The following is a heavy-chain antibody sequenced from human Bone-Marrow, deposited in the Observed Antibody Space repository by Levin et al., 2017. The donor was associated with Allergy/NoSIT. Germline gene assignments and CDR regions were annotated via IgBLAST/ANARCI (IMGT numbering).Heavy chain of an antibody. V-gene: IGHV1-24*01. CDR3: AAATGTENGGGGILDF. CDR1: GYIITELS. Sequence: VKVSCNVSGYIITELSMHWVRQAPGKGLEWMGGFHPEDDETIYAQKFQGRLTMTEDTSTDTAYMELNSLRSEDTAVYYCAAATGTENGGGGILDFWGQGTLVTVSS. CDR2: FHPEDDET. D-gene: IGHD1-1*01. J-gene: IGHJ4*02.